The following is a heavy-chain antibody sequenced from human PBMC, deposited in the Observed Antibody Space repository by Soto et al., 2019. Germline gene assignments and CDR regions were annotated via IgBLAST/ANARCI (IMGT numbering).Heavy chain of an antibody. CDR1: GGSIRSSNW. V-gene: IGHV4-4*02. CDR2: IYHSGST. Sequence: QVQLQESGPGLVKPSGTLSLTCAVSGGSIRSSNWWSWVRQPPGKGLEWIGEIYHSGSTNYNPSLKSRVTISVDKSKNQFSLKLSSVTAADTAVYYCARSRVLEWSLRRRGGMDVWGQGTTVNVSS. J-gene: IGHJ6*02. CDR3: ARSRVLEWSLRRRGGMDV. D-gene: IGHD3-3*01.